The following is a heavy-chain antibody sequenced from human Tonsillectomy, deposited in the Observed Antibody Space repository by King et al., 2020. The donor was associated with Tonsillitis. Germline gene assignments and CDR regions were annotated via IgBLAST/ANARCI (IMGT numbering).Heavy chain of an antibody. V-gene: IGHV3-23*04. D-gene: IGHD2-15*01. CDR1: GFTFSNYA. CDR2: ISDSGDNT. Sequence: EVQLVESGGGLVQPGGSLRLSCAASGFTFSNYAMSWVRQAPGKGLEWVSAISDSGDNTYYPDFVKGRFTISRDNSNNTLHLQMNSLRAEDTALYYCAKEVENWYFDLWGRGTLVAVSS. J-gene: IGHJ2*01. CDR3: AKEVENWYFDL.